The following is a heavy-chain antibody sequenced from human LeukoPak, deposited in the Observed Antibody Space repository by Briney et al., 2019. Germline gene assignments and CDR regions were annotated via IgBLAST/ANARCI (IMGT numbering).Heavy chain of an antibody. CDR2: IRYDGSNK. Sequence: PGGSLRLSCAASAFTFSSYGMHWVRQAPGKGLEWVAFIRYDGSNKYYADSVKGRFTISRDNSKNTLYLQMNSLRAEDTAVYYCAKVRAGSYDFWSGSLPGHDAFDIWGQGTMVTVS. D-gene: IGHD3-3*01. CDR1: AFTFSSYG. J-gene: IGHJ3*02. CDR3: AKVRAGSYDFWSGSLPGHDAFDI. V-gene: IGHV3-30*02.